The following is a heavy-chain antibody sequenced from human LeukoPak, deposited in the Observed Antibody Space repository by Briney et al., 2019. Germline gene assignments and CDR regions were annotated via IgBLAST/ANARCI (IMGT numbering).Heavy chain of an antibody. CDR1: GFTFSSYG. CDR2: ISGSGGST. J-gene: IGHJ4*02. V-gene: IGHV3-23*01. Sequence: GGTLRLSCAASGFTFSSYGMSWVRQAPGKGLEWVSAISGSGGSTYYADSVKGRFTISRDNAKNSLYLQMNSLRAEDTAVYYCARDLNWETYWGQGTLVSVSS. CDR3: ARDLNWETY. D-gene: IGHD7-27*01.